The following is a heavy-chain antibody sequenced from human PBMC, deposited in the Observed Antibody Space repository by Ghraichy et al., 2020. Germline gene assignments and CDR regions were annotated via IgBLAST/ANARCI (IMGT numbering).Heavy chain of an antibody. CDR2: INHSGST. CDR1: GGSFSGYY. D-gene: IGHD6-13*01. J-gene: IGHJ5*02. CDR3: ARKVSSSWYRSYWFDP. V-gene: IGHV4-34*01. Sequence: TLSLTCAVYGGSFSGYYWSWIRQPPGKGLEWIGEINHSGSTNYNPSLKSRVTISVDTSKNQFSLKLSSVTAADTAVYYCARKVSSSWYRSYWFDPWGQGTLVTVSS.